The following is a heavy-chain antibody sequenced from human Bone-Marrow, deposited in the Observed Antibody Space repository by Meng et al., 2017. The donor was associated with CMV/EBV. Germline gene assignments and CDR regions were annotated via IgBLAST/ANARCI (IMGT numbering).Heavy chain of an antibody. D-gene: IGHD1-1*01. CDR3: ATGTGRSDFDY. CDR1: GFSFSDAW. Sequence: GESLKISCAASGFSFSDAWLSWVRQVPGKGLEWVGRVKKKSEGGTRDYAAPVKGRFTISRDDSKDTLFLQMNSLQTEDTAPYYCATGTGRSDFDYWGQGILVTVSS. V-gene: IGHV3-15*01. J-gene: IGHJ4*02. CDR2: VKKKSEGGTR.